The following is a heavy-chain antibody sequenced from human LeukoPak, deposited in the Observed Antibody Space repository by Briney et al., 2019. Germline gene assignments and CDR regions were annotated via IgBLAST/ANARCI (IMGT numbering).Heavy chain of an antibody. J-gene: IGHJ5*02. CDR2: MNPNSGNT. V-gene: IGHV1-8*01. D-gene: IGHD6-13*01. CDR1: GYTFTSYD. Sequence: ASVKVSCKASGYTFTSYDINWVRQATGQGLEWMGWMNPNSGNTGYAQKFQGRVTMTRNTSISTAYMELSSLRSEDTAVYYCARGFLAAAGSWFDPWGQGTLVTVSS. CDR3: ARGFLAAAGSWFDP.